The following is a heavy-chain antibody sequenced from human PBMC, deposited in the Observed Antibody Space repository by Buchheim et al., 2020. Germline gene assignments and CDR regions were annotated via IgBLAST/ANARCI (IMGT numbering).Heavy chain of an antibody. V-gene: IGHV3-7*01. CDR1: GFTFSRQW. CDR2: IKQDGSEK. D-gene: IGHD1-1*01. Sequence: EVQLVESGGGLVQPGGSLRLSCAASGFTFSRQWMHWVRQAPGKGLEWVANIKQDGSEKYYADSVKGRFTISRDNAKNSLYLQMNSLRAEDTAVYYCVRDGGWLERREDYWGQGTL. J-gene: IGHJ4*02. CDR3: VRDGGWLERREDY.